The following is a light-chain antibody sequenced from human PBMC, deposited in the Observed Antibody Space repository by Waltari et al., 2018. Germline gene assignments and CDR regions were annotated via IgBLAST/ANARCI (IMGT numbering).Light chain of an antibody. J-gene: IGKJ4*01. CDR1: QSVNSN. Sequence: EIVMTQSPATLSVSPGERATLSCRASQSVNSNLAWYQPKPGQAPRLLIHGASTRATGFPARFSGSGSGTEFTLTISSLQSEDFAVYYCQQYNDWLTFGGGTKVEIK. V-gene: IGKV3-15*01. CDR2: GAS. CDR3: QQYNDWLT.